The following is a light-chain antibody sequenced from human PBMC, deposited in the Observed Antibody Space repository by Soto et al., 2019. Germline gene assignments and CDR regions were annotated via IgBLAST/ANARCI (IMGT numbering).Light chain of an antibody. V-gene: IGKV3-20*01. CDR2: GAS. Sequence: EIVLTQSPGTLSVSPGEGATLSCRASQSVSSSSLAWYQQKPGQAPRLLIYGASRRATGIPDRFSGSGSGTDFTLTISRLEPEDFAVYYCQQYGTSPDTFGPGTRLEIK. J-gene: IGKJ5*01. CDR3: QQYGTSPDT. CDR1: QSVSSSS.